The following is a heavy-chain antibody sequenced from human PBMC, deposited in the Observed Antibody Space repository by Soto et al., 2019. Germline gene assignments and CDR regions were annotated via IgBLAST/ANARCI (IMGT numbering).Heavy chain of an antibody. V-gene: IGHV4-59*01. D-gene: IGHD6-13*01. CDR2: IYYSGST. Sequence: KTSETLSLTCTVPGGSISSYYWSWIRQPPGKGLEWIGYIYYSGSTNYNPSLKSRVTISVDTSKNQFSLKLSSVTAADTAVYYCARDLYSSSSDDFDIWGQGTMVTVSS. CDR1: GGSISSYY. CDR3: ARDLYSSSSDDFDI. J-gene: IGHJ3*02.